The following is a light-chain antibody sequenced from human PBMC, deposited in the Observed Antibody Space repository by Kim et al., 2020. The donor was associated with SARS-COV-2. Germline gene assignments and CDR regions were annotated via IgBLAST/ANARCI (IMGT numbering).Light chain of an antibody. CDR3: QQSYNAPRT. Sequence: DIQMTQSPSSLSASVGDRVTITCRASQSITTYLNCYQHKPGKAPKLLIYAASSLQSGVPSRFSGSGSGTDFTLTISSLQPEDFATYYCQQSYNAPRTFGQGTRLEIK. V-gene: IGKV1-39*01. CDR2: AAS. CDR1: QSITTY. J-gene: IGKJ5*01.